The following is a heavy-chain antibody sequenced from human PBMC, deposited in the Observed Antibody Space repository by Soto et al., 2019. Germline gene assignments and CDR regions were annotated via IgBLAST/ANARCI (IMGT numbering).Heavy chain of an antibody. J-gene: IGHJ6*02. CDR1: GGSISSGGYY. Sequence: TLSHTCTVSGGSISSGGYYWSWIRQHPGKGLEWIGYIYYSGSTYYNPSLKSRVTISVDTSKNQFSLKLSSVTAADTAVYYCARTGGLTDKYYYYYYGMDVWGQGTTVTVSS. D-gene: IGHD5-12*01. CDR2: IYYSGST. V-gene: IGHV4-31*03. CDR3: ARTGGLTDKYYYYYYGMDV.